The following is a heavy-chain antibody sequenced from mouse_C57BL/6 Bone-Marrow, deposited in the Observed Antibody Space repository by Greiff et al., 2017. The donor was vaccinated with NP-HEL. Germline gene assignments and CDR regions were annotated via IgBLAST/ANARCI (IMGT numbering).Heavy chain of an antibody. D-gene: IGHD1-1*01. CDR2: IDPSDSYT. J-gene: IGHJ2*01. V-gene: IGHV1-50*01. Sequence: VQLQQPGAELVKPGASVKLSCKASGYTFTSYWMQWVKQRPGQGLEWIGEIDPSDSYTNYNQKFKGKATLTVDTSSSTAYMQLSSLTSEDSAVYYCASRYCDCSYNYWGQGTTLTVSS. CDR3: ASRYCDCSYNY. CDR1: GYTFTSYW.